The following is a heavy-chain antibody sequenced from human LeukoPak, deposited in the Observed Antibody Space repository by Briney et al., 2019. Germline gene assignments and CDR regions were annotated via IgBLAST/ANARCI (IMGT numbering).Heavy chain of an antibody. CDR1: VFTLSSNS. V-gene: IGHV3-53*01. J-gene: IGHJ4*02. CDR2: IYGGGNT. Sequence: GGSLSPSRAASVFTLSSNSMGGVRQAPRKGLEWVSVIYGGGNTYYADSVKGRFVISRDSSKNTPYRQMNSLRAEDTAVYYCARGRPYFDYWGQGTLVTVSS. D-gene: IGHD2-21*01. CDR3: ARGRPYFDY.